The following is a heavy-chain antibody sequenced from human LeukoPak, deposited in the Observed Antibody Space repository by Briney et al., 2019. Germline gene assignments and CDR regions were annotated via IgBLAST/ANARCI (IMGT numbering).Heavy chain of an antibody. CDR3: AKDMGYCSSTSCYVFDY. V-gene: IGHV3-9*01. Sequence: SGISXNSGSISYADSVKGRFTISRDNANTSLYLQMNSLRAEDTALYYCAKDMGYCSSTSCYVFDYWGQGTLVTVSS. D-gene: IGHD2-2*01. CDR2: ISXNSGSI. J-gene: IGHJ4*02.